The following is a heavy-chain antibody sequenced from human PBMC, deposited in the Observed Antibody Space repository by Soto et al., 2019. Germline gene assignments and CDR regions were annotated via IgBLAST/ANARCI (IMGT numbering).Heavy chain of an antibody. D-gene: IGHD3-10*01. V-gene: IGHV1-18*01. CDR1: GYTFTSYG. CDR3: ARSWVVRGVRYYMDV. CDR2: ISAYNGNT. Sequence: ASVKVSCKASGYTFTSYGISWVRQAPGQGLEWMGWISAYNGNTNYAQKLQGRVTMTTDTSTSTAYMELRSLRPDDTAVYYCARSWVVRGVRYYMDVWGKGTTVTVSS. J-gene: IGHJ6*03.